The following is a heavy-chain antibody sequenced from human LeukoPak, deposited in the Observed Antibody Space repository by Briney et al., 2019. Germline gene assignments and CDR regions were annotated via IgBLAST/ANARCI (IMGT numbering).Heavy chain of an antibody. D-gene: IGHD1-14*01. CDR3: TKYNNDHVDY. CDR2: IAYDGSRA. Sequence: GRSLRLSCAGSGFTFGGYGMHWFRKTPGKGLEWVAVIAYDGSRAFYADSVKGRFTISRDNSKNTMSVQMGDLRAEDTAVYYCTKYNNDHVDYWGQGTLVTVSS. J-gene: IGHJ4*02. V-gene: IGHV3-33*03. CDR1: GFTFGGYG.